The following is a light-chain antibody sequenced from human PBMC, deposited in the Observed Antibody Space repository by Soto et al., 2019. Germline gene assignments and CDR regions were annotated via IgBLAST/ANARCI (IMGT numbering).Light chain of an antibody. CDR2: EVS. CDR3: SSYTSSSTYV. V-gene: IGLV2-14*01. J-gene: IGLJ1*01. Sequence: QSALRQPASVSGSPGQSITSSCTGTSSDVGGYNYVSWYQQHPGKAPNLMIYEVSNRPSGVSNRFSGSKSGNTASLTISGLQAEDEADYYCSSYTSSSTYVFGTGTKVTVL. CDR1: SSDVGGYNY.